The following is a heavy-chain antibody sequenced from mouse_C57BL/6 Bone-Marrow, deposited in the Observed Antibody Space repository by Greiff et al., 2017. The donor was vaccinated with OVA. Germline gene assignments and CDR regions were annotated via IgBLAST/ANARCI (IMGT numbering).Heavy chain of an antibody. D-gene: IGHD1-1*01. J-gene: IGHJ3*01. CDR3: ARLLITTVKGAWFAY. CDR1: GFTFSSYG. V-gene: IGHV5-6*01. Sequence: EVHLVESGGDLVKPGGSLKLSCAASGFTFSSYGMSWVRQTPDKRLEWVATISSGGSYTYYPDSVKGRFTISRDNAKNTLYLQMSSLKSEDTAMYYCARLLITTVKGAWFAYWGQGTLVTVSA. CDR2: ISSGGSYT.